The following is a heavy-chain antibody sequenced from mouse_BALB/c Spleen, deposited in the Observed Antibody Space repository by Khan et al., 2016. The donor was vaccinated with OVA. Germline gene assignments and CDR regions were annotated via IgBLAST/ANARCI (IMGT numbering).Heavy chain of an antibody. CDR3: ARIYGGDFDY. CDR1: GYSITTDYA. V-gene: IGHV3-2*02. Sequence: DVQLQESGPGLVKPSQSLSLTCTVTGYSITTDYAWKWIRQFPGNKLEWMGYISYSGNTKYKPYLKSRISITHYTSKNQFFLQLNSVTTEDTARYYCARIYGGDFDYWGQGTTLTVSS. J-gene: IGHJ2*01. CDR2: ISYSGNT. D-gene: IGHD1-1*01.